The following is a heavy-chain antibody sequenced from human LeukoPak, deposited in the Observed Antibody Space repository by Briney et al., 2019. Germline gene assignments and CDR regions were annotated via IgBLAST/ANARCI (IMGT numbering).Heavy chain of an antibody. CDR1: GYSFTGYY. CDR3: ARSGLRYPYDY. J-gene: IGHJ4*02. D-gene: IGHD2-2*02. Sequence: ASVKVSCKASGYSFTGYYMHWVRQAHGQGLEWMGWINPHSGDTNDAQKFQGRVTLTRDTSISTAYMELSRLRSGDTAIYYCARSGLRYPYDYWGQGTLVTVSS. CDR2: INPHSGDT. V-gene: IGHV1-2*02.